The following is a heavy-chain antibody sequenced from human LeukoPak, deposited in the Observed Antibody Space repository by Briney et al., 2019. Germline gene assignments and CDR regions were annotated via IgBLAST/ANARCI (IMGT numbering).Heavy chain of an antibody. CDR3: ARDSHRGYSYEAAGYFDY. V-gene: IGHV4-31*03. CDR2: IYYSGST. CDR1: GGSISSGGYY. J-gene: IGHJ4*02. D-gene: IGHD5-18*01. Sequence: SQTLSLSCTVSGGSISSGGYYWSWIRQHPGKGLEWIGYIYYSGSTYYNPSLKSRVTISVDTSKNQFSLKLSSVTAADTAVYYCARDSHRGYSYEAAGYFDYWGQGTLVTVSS.